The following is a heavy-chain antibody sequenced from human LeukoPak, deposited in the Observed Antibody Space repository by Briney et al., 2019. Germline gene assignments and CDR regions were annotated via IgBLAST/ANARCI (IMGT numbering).Heavy chain of an antibody. Sequence: SETLSLTCAVYGGSFSGYYWSWIRRPPGKGLEWIGEINHSGSTNYNPSLKSRVTISVDTSKNQFSLKLSSVTAADTAVYYCARGGKTFWYYYYGMDVWGKGTTVTVSS. CDR1: GGSFSGYY. D-gene: IGHD3-3*01. CDR2: INHSGST. CDR3: ARGGKTFWYYYYGMDV. J-gene: IGHJ6*04. V-gene: IGHV4-34*01.